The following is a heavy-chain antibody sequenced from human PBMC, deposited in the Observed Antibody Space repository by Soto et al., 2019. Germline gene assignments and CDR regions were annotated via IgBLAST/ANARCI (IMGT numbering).Heavy chain of an antibody. D-gene: IGHD2-2*02. Sequence: SETLSLTCTVSDGSISSSSYYWGWIRQPPGKGLEWIGSIYYSGSTYYNPSLMSRVTMSVDTSKNQFSLKLSSVTAADTAVYYCAGPYCSSTSCYSWDYYYYMDVWGKGTTVTVSS. CDR2: IYYSGST. V-gene: IGHV4-39*01. J-gene: IGHJ6*03. CDR1: DGSISSSSYY. CDR3: AGPYCSSTSCYSWDYYYYMDV.